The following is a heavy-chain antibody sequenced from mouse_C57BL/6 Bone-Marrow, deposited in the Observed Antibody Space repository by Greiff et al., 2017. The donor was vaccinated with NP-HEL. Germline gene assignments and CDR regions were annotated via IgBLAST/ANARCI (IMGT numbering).Heavy chain of an antibody. CDR1: GYTFTSYG. J-gene: IGHJ2*01. Sequence: QVQLQQSGAELARPGASVKLSCKASGYTFTSYGISWVKQRTGQGLEWIVEIYPRSGNTYYNEKFKGKATLTADKSSSTAYMELRSLTSEDSAVYFCARRTVVAGDYWGQGTTLTVSS. V-gene: IGHV1-81*01. CDR2: IYPRSGNT. D-gene: IGHD1-1*01. CDR3: ARRTVVAGDY.